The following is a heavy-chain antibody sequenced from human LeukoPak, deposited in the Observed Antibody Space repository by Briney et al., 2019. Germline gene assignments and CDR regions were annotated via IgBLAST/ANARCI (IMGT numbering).Heavy chain of an antibody. Sequence: GRSLRLSCVASGITFSIHGMDWVRQAPGKGLEWVAVIADDGGVKQYADSVKGRFTVSRDNSKSTLYLQMNGLSVEDTAIYYCAREATWGEWYFDHWGQGTPVTVSS. CDR1: GITFSIHG. D-gene: IGHD3-3*01. CDR2: IADDGGVK. CDR3: AREATWGEWYFDH. J-gene: IGHJ4*02. V-gene: IGHV3-30*03.